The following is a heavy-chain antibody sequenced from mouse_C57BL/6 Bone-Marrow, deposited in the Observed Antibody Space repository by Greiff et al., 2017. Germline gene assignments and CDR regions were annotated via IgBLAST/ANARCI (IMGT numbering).Heavy chain of an antibody. V-gene: IGHV1-7*01. J-gene: IGHJ2*01. CDR2: INPSSGYT. CDR1: AYPFTSYW. D-gene: IGHD2-4*01. Sequence: QLQRSGAKRPNPGPSVKLSCKASAYPFTSYWLPGEKQRPGQGLEWIGYINPSSGYTKYNQKFKDKATLTADKSSSTAYMQLSSLTYEDSAVYYCARSGLDLFDYWGQGTTLTGSS. CDR3: ARSGLDLFDY.